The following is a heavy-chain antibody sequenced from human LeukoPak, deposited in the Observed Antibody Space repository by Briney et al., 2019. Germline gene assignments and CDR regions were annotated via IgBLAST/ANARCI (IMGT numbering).Heavy chain of an antibody. D-gene: IGHD2-15*01. CDR1: GGTFSSYA. CDR2: IIPIFGTA. J-gene: IGHJ4*02. V-gene: IGHV1-69*05. Sequence: SVKVSCKASGGTFSSYAISCVRQAPGQGLEWMGGIIPIFGTANYAQKFQGRVTITTDESTSTAYMELSSLRSEDTAVYYCARMGGPSPSEGGYWGQGALVTVSS. CDR3: ARMGGPSPSEGGY.